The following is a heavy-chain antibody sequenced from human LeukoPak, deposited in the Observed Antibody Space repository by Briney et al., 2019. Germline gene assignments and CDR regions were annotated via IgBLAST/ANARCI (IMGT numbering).Heavy chain of an antibody. Sequence: GESLRLSCAASGFTFSSYGITWVRQAPGKGLEWVSTISATGGSTYYADSVKGRFTISRDNSKDTLYLQMNSLRAEDTAVYYCAKGGYSSGWRNYFDYWGQGTLVTVSS. CDR1: GFTFSSYG. V-gene: IGHV3-23*01. CDR2: ISATGGST. J-gene: IGHJ4*02. D-gene: IGHD6-19*01. CDR3: AKGGYSSGWRNYFDY.